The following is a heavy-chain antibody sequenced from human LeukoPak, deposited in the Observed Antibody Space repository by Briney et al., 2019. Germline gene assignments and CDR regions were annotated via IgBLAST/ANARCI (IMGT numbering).Heavy chain of an antibody. D-gene: IGHD1-26*01. CDR1: GFTFGNHA. J-gene: IGHJ4*02. Sequence: GGSLRLSCAASGFTFGNHAMAWVRQTPGKGLEWVAAIRNSGGDTYYADSVKGRFTISRDNSKNTLSLQMNSLRPEDTALYYCARNLNSGSFYYFDYWGQGTLVTVSS. CDR2: IRNSGGDT. V-gene: IGHV3-23*01. CDR3: ARNLNSGSFYYFDY.